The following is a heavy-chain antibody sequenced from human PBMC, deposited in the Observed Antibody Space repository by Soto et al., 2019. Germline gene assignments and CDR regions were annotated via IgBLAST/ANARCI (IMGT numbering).Heavy chain of an antibody. D-gene: IGHD1-7*01. CDR2: ILPIFGTP. CDR3: ARGASVELPLEPLHYYYAMDV. V-gene: IGHV1-69*13. J-gene: IGHJ6*02. Sequence: ASVKVSCKASGETFRSYAFSWVRQAPGQGLEWMGGILPIFGTPNYAQKFQGRVTITADESTSTAYMELSSLRSDDTAVYYCARGASVELPLEPLHYYYAMDVWGQGATVTVSS. CDR1: GETFRSYA.